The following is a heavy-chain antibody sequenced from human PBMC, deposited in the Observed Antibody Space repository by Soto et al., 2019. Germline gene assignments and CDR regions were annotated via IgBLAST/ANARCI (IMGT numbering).Heavy chain of an antibody. Sequence: QVQLVQSGAEVKKPESSVKVSCKAPGGTFSTYAISWVRQAPGQGLEWMGGIIPMFGTANYAQRFQDRVTITADESTKPGYMELSSLRSEDTAVYFCASGIQLWLRRINNGYSGWGQGTLVTVSS. D-gene: IGHD5-18*01. V-gene: IGHV1-69*12. CDR2: IIPMFGTA. CDR1: GGTFSTYA. J-gene: IGHJ4*02. CDR3: ASGIQLWLRRINNGYSG.